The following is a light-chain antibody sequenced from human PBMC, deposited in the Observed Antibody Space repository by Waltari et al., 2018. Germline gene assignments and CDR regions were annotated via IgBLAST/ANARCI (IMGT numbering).Light chain of an antibody. CDR3: QQYGTSPYT. J-gene: IGKJ2*01. CDR2: DAS. CDR1: QSVHQNY. Sequence: EIVLTQSPGTLSLSPGERATLSCRARQSVHQNYLAWYHQRPCQAPRLLIHDASIRATGIPDRFSGSGSETDFTLTIPRLEPGDFAMYYCQQYGTSPYTFGQGTNLEI. V-gene: IGKV3-20*01.